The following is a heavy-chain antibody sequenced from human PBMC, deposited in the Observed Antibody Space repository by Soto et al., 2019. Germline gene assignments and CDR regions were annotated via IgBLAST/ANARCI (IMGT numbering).Heavy chain of an antibody. D-gene: IGHD3-9*01. CDR1: GFTFSNAW. CDR2: IKSKTDGGTT. V-gene: IGHV3-15*01. CDR3: TTDIRYPDDFDY. J-gene: IGHJ4*02. Sequence: GGSLRLSCAASGFTFSNAWMSWVRQAPGKGLEWDGRIKSKTDGGTTDYAAPVKGRFTISRDDSKNTLYLQMNSLKTEDTAVYYCTTDIRYPDDFDYWGQGTLVTVSS.